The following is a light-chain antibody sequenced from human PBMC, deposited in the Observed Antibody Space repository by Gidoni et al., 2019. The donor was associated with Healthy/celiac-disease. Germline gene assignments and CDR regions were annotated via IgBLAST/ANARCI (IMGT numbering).Light chain of an antibody. J-gene: IGKJ1*01. CDR2: GAS. CDR3: QQYNNWPPWT. Sequence: EIVMTQSPATLTVSPGERATRVCRASQSVSSNLAWYQQKPGQAPRLLISGASTRATGIPARFSGSWSGTEFTLTISSLQSEDFAFYYCQQYNNWPPWTFGKGTKVEIK. V-gene: IGKV3-15*01. CDR1: QSVSSN.